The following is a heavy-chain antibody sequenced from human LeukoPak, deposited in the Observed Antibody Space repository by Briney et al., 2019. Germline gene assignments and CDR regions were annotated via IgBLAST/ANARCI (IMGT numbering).Heavy chain of an antibody. CDR1: GFTFRSYW. CDR3: ARALVSGQHSSSWYFGVVPSPFVY. V-gene: IGHV3-7*01. J-gene: IGHJ4*02. CDR2: IKQDGSEK. Sequence: RTGGSLRLSCADSGFTFRSYWMSWVRQAPRKGLEWVANIKQDGSEKYYVDSVKGRFTISRDNAKNSLYLQMNSLRAEDTAVYYCARALVSGQHSSSWYFGVVPSPFVYWGQGTLVTVSP. D-gene: IGHD6-13*01.